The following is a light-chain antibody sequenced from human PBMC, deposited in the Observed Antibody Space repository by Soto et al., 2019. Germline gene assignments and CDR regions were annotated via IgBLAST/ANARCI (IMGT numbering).Light chain of an antibody. V-gene: IGKV3D-7*01. CDR1: QSVSSSY. J-gene: IGKJ4*01. CDR2: GAS. Sequence: PGERVTLSCRASQSVSSSYLTWYQQKPGQAPRLLIYGASTRATSIPARFSGRGTGTDFAITISSLQTEDFAVYYCQQDCNLPPLGGGTKVEIK. CDR3: QQDCNLPP.